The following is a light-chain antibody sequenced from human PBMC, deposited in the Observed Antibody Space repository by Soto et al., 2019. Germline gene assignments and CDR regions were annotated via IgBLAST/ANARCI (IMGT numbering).Light chain of an antibody. CDR3: SAWDNSLNGYV. Sequence: QSVLTQPPSASGTPGQRVTISCSGSSSNIGRNTVNWYQQLPGTAPKLLMYSNNQRPSGVPDRFSGSKSGTSASLAISGLQSEDEGDYYCSAWDNSLNGYVFGPGTKLTVL. CDR2: SNN. J-gene: IGLJ1*01. CDR1: SSNIGRNT. V-gene: IGLV1-44*01.